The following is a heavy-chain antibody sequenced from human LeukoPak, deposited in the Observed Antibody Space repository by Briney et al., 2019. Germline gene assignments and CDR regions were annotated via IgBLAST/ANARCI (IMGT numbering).Heavy chain of an antibody. J-gene: IGHJ5*02. CDR1: GYTFTSYA. CDR3: ARDRSYLGYNWFDP. V-gene: IGHV1-3*01. D-gene: IGHD1-26*01. Sequence: ASVKVSCKASGYTFTSYAMHWVRQAPGQRLEWMGWINAGNGNTKYSQKFQGRVTITRDTSASTAYMELSSLRSEDTAVYYCARDRSYLGYNWFDPWGQGTLVTVSS. CDR2: INAGNGNT.